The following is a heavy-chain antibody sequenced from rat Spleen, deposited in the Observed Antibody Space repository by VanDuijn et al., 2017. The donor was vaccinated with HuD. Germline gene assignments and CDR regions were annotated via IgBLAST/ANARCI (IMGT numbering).Heavy chain of an antibody. D-gene: IGHD2-1*01. Sequence: EVQLVESGGGLVQPGRSLKLSCAASGFTFSNYGMHWIRQAPTKGLEWVATIKYDGSSTYHRDSVKGRFTISRDNAKSTLYLQMDSLKSEDTATYYCARTTYDYFDYWGQGVMVTVSS. V-gene: IGHV5-29*01. CDR3: ARTTYDYFDY. CDR1: GFTFSNYG. J-gene: IGHJ2*01. CDR2: IKYDGSST.